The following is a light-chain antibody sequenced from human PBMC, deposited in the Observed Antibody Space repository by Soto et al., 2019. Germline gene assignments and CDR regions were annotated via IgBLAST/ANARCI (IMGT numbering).Light chain of an antibody. V-gene: IGKV3D-15*01. CDR3: QQYNNWPLS. J-gene: IGKJ1*01. Sequence: EIVMTQSPATLSVSPGERATLSCRASQSLRSNFAWYQQKPGQAPRLLIYGASTRATGIPARFSGSGSGTEFILTISSLQSEDFAVYYCQQYNNWPLSFGQGTKVDIK. CDR2: GAS. CDR1: QSLRSN.